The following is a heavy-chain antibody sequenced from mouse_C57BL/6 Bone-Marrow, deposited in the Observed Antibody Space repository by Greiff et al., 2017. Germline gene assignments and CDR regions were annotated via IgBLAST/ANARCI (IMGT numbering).Heavy chain of an antibody. V-gene: IGHV7-1*01. CDR1: GFTFSDFY. D-gene: IGHD4-1*01. CDR2: SRNKANDYTT. CDR3: ARELGRGCFDY. J-gene: IGHJ2*01. Sequence: EVMLVESGGGLVQSGRSLRLSCATSGFTFSDFYMEWVRQAPGKGLEWIAASRNKANDYTTEYSASVKGRFIVSRDTSQSILYLQMNALRAEDTAIYYCARELGRGCFDYWGQGTTLTVSS.